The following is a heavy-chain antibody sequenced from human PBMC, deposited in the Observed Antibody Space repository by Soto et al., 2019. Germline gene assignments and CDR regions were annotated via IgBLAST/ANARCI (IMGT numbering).Heavy chain of an antibody. V-gene: IGHV3-21*01. D-gene: IGHD3-22*01. CDR1: GFNFITYS. Sequence: EVQLVESGGGPVRPGGSLKLSCAASGFNFITYSLSWVRQAPGKGLEWVASISSSAVYIDYADSVKGRFTISRDNGNKSLYLQMNSLRAEDTATDHCVRDGLDYYDTERLYFDNWGQGTLVGVSS. CDR3: VRDGLDYYDTERLYFDN. CDR2: ISSSAVYI. J-gene: IGHJ4*01.